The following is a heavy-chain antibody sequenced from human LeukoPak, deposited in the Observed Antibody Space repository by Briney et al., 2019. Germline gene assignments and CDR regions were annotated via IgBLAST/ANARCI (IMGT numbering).Heavy chain of an antibody. V-gene: IGHV3-23*01. D-gene: IGHD4-17*01. CDR1: GFTFSSYA. Sequence: GGSLRLSCAASGFTFSSYAMSWVRQAPGKGLEWVSAISGSGGSTYYADSVKGRFTISRDNSKNTPYLQMNSLRAEVTAVYYCAKAETTVTTHQTDFDYWGQGTLVTVSS. CDR3: AKAETTVTTHQTDFDY. J-gene: IGHJ4*02. CDR2: ISGSGGST.